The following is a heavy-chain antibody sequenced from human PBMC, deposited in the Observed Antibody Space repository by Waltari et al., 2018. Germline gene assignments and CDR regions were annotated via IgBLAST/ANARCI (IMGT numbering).Heavy chain of an antibody. CDR1: GYPFPTYW. CDR2: IYPGDSDT. CDR3: ARRGVWFGELYQTFDY. J-gene: IGHJ4*02. D-gene: IGHD3-10*01. Sequence: EVQLVQSGAAVKKPGESLKISCTGSGYPFPTYWTGWVRQIPGTGREWMVIIYPGDSDTRYSPSFQGQVTISADKSTSTAYLQWSSLKASDTAMYYCARRGVWFGELYQTFDYWGQGTLVTVSS. V-gene: IGHV5-51*01.